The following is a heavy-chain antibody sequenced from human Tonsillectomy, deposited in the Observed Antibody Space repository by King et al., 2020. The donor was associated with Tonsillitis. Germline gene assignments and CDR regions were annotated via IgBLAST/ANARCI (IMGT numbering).Heavy chain of an antibody. CDR2: IYDSGNT. CDR3: AIHRGLGGSVYDAFDV. J-gene: IGHJ3*01. Sequence: QLQESGPGLVKPSETLSLTCTVSGDSISSSNYYWGWIRQPPGKGLEWIGSIYDSGNTYYNPSLKSRVTISIDTSKNQFSLKLSSVTAADTAVYYCAIHRGLGGSVYDAFDVWGQGTMVTVSS. D-gene: IGHD3-10*01. CDR1: GDSISSSNYY. V-gene: IGHV4-39*07.